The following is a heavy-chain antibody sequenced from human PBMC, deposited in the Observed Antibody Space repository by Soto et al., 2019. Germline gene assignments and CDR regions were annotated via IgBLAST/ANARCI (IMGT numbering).Heavy chain of an antibody. V-gene: IGHV3-48*02. CDR2: ISSSNTI. CDR1: GFTFSSLS. Sequence: GGSLRLSCAASGFTFSSLSMNWVLQAPGKGLEWVSYISSSNTIYYADSVKGRFTISRDNAKNSLYLQMNSLRDEDTAVYYCAREGTRGGFLNWFDPWGQGTLVTVSS. J-gene: IGHJ5*02. D-gene: IGHD3-10*01. CDR3: AREGTRGGFLNWFDP.